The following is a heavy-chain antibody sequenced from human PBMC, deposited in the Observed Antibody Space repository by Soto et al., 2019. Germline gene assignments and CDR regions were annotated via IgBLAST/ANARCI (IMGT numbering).Heavy chain of an antibody. CDR1: GGSISSSSYY. J-gene: IGHJ4*02. CDR3: ARGESTFDY. V-gene: IGHV4-39*01. D-gene: IGHD3-10*01. Sequence: SETLSLTCTVSGGSISSSSYYWGWIRQPPGKGLEWIGSIYYSGSTYYNLSLKSRVTISVDTSKNQFSLKLSSVTAADTAVYYCARGESTFDYWGQGTLVTVSS. CDR2: IYYSGST.